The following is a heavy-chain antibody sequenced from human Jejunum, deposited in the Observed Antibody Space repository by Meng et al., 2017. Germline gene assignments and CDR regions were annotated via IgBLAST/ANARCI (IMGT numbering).Heavy chain of an antibody. V-gene: IGHV5-51*01. CDR3: ARVDAVATTHDY. CDR1: GYRFTSYW. Sequence: KVSCKVSGYRFTSYWIGWVRQMPGQGLEWMGIIYPADSDTVYSPSFQGQVTIPADKSFDTTYLQWSSLKASDTAMYYCARVDAVATTHDYWGQGTLVTVSS. CDR2: IYPADSDT. D-gene: IGHD5-12*01. J-gene: IGHJ4*02.